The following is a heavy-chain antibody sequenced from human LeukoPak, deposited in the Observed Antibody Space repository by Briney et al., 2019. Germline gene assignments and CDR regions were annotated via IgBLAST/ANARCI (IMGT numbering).Heavy chain of an antibody. CDR3: ARGSRYYYGSGSYYNQYYFDY. CDR2: IYYSGST. Sequence: SETLSLTCTVSGGSISSSSYYWGWIRQPPGKGLEWIGSIYYSGSTYYNPSLKSRVTISVDTSKNQFSLKLSSVTAADTAVYYCARGSRYYYGSGSYYNQYYFDYWGQGTLVTVSS. D-gene: IGHD3-10*01. J-gene: IGHJ4*02. V-gene: IGHV4-39*07. CDR1: GGSISSSSYY.